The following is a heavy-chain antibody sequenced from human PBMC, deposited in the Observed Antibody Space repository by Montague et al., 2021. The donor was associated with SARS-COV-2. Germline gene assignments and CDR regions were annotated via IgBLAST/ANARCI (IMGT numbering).Heavy chain of an antibody. Sequence: VSRGSRGHSKSTPLICQLPGMSHAAFCAIKKNVSTTYSPSLKSRFTISMDKSKNQFSLKLTSVTAADTAVYYCARVAAWGYYATSGPNWFDRGGQGTLVTVAS. CDR2: IKKNVST. V-gene: IGHV4-4*02. D-gene: IGHD3-22*01. CDR1: RGSRGHSKS. J-gene: IGHJ5*02. CDR3: ARVAAWGYYATSGPNWFDR.